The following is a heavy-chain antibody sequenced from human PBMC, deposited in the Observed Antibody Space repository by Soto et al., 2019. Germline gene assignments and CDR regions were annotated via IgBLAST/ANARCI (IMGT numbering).Heavy chain of an antibody. V-gene: IGHV5-51*01. Sequence: PGESLKISCKGSGDRFTSYWIGWVRHMPGKGLEWMGIIYPSDSDTRYSPSFQGQVTISADKSISTAYLQWSSLKASDTAMYYCARLATVSQVVAAPKDVWGQGTTVTVSS. CDR1: GDRFTSYW. J-gene: IGHJ6*02. D-gene: IGHD2-15*01. CDR2: IYPSDSDT. CDR3: ARLATVSQVVAAPKDV.